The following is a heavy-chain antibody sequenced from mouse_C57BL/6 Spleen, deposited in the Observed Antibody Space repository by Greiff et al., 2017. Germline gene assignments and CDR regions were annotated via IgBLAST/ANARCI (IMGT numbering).Heavy chain of an antibody. J-gene: IGHJ2*01. CDR3: ARGRGNMVAYFDY. Sequence: EVQVVESGGGLVKPGGSLKISCAASGFTFSSYAMSWVRQTPEKRLEWVATISDGDSYTYYPDNVKGRFTISRDNSKNNLYLQMRHLKSEDTAMYYCARGRGNMVAYFDYWGQGTTLTVSS. CDR1: GFTFSSYA. V-gene: IGHV5-4*01. D-gene: IGHD2-2*01. CDR2: ISDGDSYT.